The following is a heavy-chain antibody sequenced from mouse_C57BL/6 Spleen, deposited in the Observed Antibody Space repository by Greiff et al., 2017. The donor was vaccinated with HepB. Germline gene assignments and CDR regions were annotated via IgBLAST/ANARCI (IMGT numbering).Heavy chain of an antibody. CDR3: ARVYYGSSYWYFDV. J-gene: IGHJ1*03. CDR2: IDPKSGGT. CDR1: GYTFTSYW. Sequence: QVQLQQPGAELVKPGASVKRSCKASGYTFTSYWMHWVKQRPGRGLGGSGRIDPKSGGTKYNEKFKSKATLTVDKPSSPAYMQLSSLTSEDSAVYYCARVYYGSSYWYFDVWGTGTTVTVSS. D-gene: IGHD1-1*01. V-gene: IGHV1-72*01.